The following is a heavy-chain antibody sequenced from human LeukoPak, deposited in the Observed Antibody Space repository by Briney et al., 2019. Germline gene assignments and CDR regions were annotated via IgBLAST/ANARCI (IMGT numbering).Heavy chain of an antibody. Sequence: SETLSLTCTVSGGSISSYYWSWIRQPPGKGLEWIGYIYYSGSTNYNPSLKSRVTISVDTSKNQFSLKLSSVTAADTAVYYCARDLPFLDAFDIWGQGTMVTVSS. CDR1: GGSISSYY. CDR2: IYYSGST. CDR3: ARDLPFLDAFDI. J-gene: IGHJ3*02. V-gene: IGHV4-59*01.